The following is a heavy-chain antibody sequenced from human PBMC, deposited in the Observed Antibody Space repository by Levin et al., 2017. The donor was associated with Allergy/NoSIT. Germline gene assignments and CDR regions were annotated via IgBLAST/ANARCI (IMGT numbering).Heavy chain of an antibody. D-gene: IGHD5-18*01. CDR3: ARVAGYSYGYYFDY. CDR1: GGSITITSYY. J-gene: IGHJ4*02. CDR2: IYFSGST. V-gene: IGHV4-39*01. Sequence: SETLSLICSVSGGSITITSYYWGWIRQPPGTGLEWIGNIYFSGSTYYSPSLKSRVTISVDTSKNQFSLRLTSVTAADTAVYYCARVAGYSYGYYFDYWGPGTLVTVSS.